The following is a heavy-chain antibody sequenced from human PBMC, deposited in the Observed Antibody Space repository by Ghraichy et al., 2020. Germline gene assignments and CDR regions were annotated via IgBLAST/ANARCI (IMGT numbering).Heavy chain of an antibody. Sequence: LSLTCAASGFTFSSYAMSWVRQAPGKGLEWVSAISGSGGTTYYADSVKGRFTISRDNSKNTLYLQMNSLRAEDTAVYYCAKDPSWYSSGWYWDYWGQGTLVTVSS. J-gene: IGHJ4*02. V-gene: IGHV3-23*01. CDR3: AKDPSWYSSGWYWDY. D-gene: IGHD6-19*01. CDR2: ISGSGGTT. CDR1: GFTFSSYA.